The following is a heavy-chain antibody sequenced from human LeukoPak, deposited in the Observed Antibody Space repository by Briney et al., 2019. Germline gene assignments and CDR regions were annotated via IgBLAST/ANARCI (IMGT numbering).Heavy chain of an antibody. D-gene: IGHD3-3*01. CDR3: AKDARPDFWSGYAGGDAFDI. V-gene: IGHV3-23*01. CDR2: ISGSGGST. J-gene: IGHJ3*02. Sequence: GGSLRLSCAASGFTFSSYAMSWVRQAPGKGLEWVSAISGSGGSTYYADSVKGRFTISRVNSKNTLYLQMNSLRAEDTAVYYCAKDARPDFWSGYAGGDAFDIWGQGAMVTVSS. CDR1: GFTFSSYA.